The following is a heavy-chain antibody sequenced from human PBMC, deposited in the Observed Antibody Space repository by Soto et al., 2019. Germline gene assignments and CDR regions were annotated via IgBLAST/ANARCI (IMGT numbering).Heavy chain of an antibody. CDR3: VRDRGTPDSFDI. Sequence: EAHLVESGGGLPQPGGSLRLSCVASGFNFSPYFMAWVRQGPGRGLEWVSHIKGDGTTTAYADSVRGRFIISRDNGRNTLFLQRNSLTDEDTAVYYCVRDRGTPDSFDIWGQGTTVIVSS. D-gene: IGHD1-26*01. CDR2: IKGDGTTT. J-gene: IGHJ3*02. V-gene: IGHV3-74*01. CDR1: GFNFSPYF.